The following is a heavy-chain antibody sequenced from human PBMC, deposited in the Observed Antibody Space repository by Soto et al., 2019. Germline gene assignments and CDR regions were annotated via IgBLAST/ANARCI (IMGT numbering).Heavy chain of an antibody. D-gene: IGHD3-10*01. V-gene: IGHV4-31*03. Sequence: SETLSLTCTVSGGSISSGGYYWSWIRQHPGKGLEWIGYIYYSGSTYYNPSLKSRVTISVDTTKNQFSLKLSSVTAADTAVYYCGGGSGSYYYYYYMDVWGKGTTVTVSS. CDR2: IYYSGST. CDR3: GGGSGSYYYYYYMDV. CDR1: GGSISSGGYY. J-gene: IGHJ6*03.